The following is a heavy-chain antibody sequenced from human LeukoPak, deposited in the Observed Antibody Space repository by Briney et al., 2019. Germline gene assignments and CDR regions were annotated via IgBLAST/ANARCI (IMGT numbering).Heavy chain of an antibody. Sequence: PSETLSLTCTVSGGSISTYYRNWIRQPPGKGLEWIGYVYYIGTTNYNPSLKSRVTISVDGSKNQFSLKLTSVTAADTAVYYCARVNREGFDIWGQGTMVTVSS. J-gene: IGHJ3*02. CDR1: GGSISTYY. V-gene: IGHV4-59*01. CDR3: ARVNREGFDI. D-gene: IGHD1-14*01. CDR2: VYYIGTT.